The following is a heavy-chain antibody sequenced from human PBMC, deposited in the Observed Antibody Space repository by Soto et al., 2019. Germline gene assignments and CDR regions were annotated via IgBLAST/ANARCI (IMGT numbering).Heavy chain of an antibody. D-gene: IGHD2-2*01. V-gene: IGHV2-5*01. CDR1: GFSLSTSGVG. J-gene: IGHJ4*02. CDR3: AHGYSTRYYVGFDH. CDR2: IYWNDDK. Sequence: SGPTLVNPTQTLTLTCTFSGFSLSTSGVGVGWIRQPPGKALEWLATIYWNDDKRYSPSLKTRLTITKDTSKKHVVLTMTNMDPVDTATYYCAHGYSTRYYVGFDHWGQGTQVTVSS.